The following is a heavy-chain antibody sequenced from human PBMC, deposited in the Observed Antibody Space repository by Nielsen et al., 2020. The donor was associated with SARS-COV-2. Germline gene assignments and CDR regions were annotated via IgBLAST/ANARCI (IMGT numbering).Heavy chain of an antibody. J-gene: IGHJ4*02. CDR3: AKAPQGVYSSSGY. Sequence: GGSLRLSCAASGFTVSSNYMSWVRQAPGKGLEWVSGISWNSGSIGYADSVKGRFTISRDNAKNSLYLQMNSLRAEDTALYYCAKAPQGVYSSSGYWGQGTLVTVSS. CDR2: ISWNSGSI. D-gene: IGHD6-6*01. V-gene: IGHV3-9*01. CDR1: GFTVSSNY.